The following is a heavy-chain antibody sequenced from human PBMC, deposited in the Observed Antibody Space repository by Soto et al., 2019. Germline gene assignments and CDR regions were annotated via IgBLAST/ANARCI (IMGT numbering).Heavy chain of an antibody. Sequence: GGSLSLSCATSGFTVSSSYMSWVRQAPGMGLEWVSVILTGGGTHYADSVKVRFTVSRYNSQNTVYLQMNKLRGEDTSTYYCARGYWRLGESYYFHSWGQGTLVTASS. CDR1: GFTVSSSY. D-gene: IGHD3-16*01. J-gene: IGHJ4*02. CDR3: ARGYWRLGESYYFHS. CDR2: ILTGGGT. V-gene: IGHV3-53*01.